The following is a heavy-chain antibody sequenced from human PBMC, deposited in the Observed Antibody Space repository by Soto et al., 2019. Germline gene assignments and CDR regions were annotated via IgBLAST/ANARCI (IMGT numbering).Heavy chain of an antibody. J-gene: IGHJ4*02. CDR3: VKWGSPYEECAY. D-gene: IGHD2-8*01. V-gene: IGHV3-7*05. CDR1: GFTFNDYW. CDR2: MNQDGSGK. Sequence: EVQLVESGGGLVQPGGSLRLSCAASGFTFNDYWMSWVRQAPGKGLEWVANMNQDGSGKSYVDSVKGRFTISRDNAKNSLYLHMNSLRAEDTAVYYCVKWGSPYEECAYWGQGTLVTVSS.